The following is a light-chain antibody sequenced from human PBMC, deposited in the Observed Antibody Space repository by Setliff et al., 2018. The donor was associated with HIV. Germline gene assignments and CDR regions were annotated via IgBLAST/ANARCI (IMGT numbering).Light chain of an antibody. J-gene: IGLJ1*01. CDR3: CSYTSTSARV. CDR1: SNDVGDYNY. CDR2: EVS. Sequence: QSALTQPASVSGSPGQSIIISCTGTSNDVGDYNYVSWYQQHPGKAPKLMIYEVSNRPSGVSYRFSGSKSGNTASLTISGLRPEDEGDYFCCSYTSTSARVFGTGTKVTVL. V-gene: IGLV2-14*01.